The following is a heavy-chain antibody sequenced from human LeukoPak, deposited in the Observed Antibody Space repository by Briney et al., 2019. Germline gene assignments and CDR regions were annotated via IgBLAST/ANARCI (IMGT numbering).Heavy chain of an antibody. CDR1: GFTLSSYA. V-gene: IGHV3-23*01. CDR2: ISASGGST. CDR3: AKVMKGSERLTMVRGVIIKTAGLYYMDV. Sequence: GGSLRLSCAASGFTLSSYAMSWVRQAPGKGLEWVSSISASGGSTNYADSVKGRFTISRDNSKNTVHLQMNSLRAEDTAVYYCAKVMKGSERLTMVRGVIIKTAGLYYMDVWGKGTTVTVSS. J-gene: IGHJ6*03. D-gene: IGHD3-10*01.